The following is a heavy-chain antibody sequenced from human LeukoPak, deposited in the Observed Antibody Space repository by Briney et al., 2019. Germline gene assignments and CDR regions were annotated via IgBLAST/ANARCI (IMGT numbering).Heavy chain of an antibody. CDR3: ARTLRVIAAAGLYYYYYMDV. D-gene: IGHD6-13*01. J-gene: IGHJ6*03. V-gene: IGHV4-4*07. Sequence: SETLSLTCTVSGGSISSYYWSWIRQPAGKGLEWIGRIYTSGSTNYNPSLQSRVTMSVDTSKNQFSLKLSPVTAADTAVYYCARTLRVIAAAGLYYYYYMDVWGKGTTVTVSS. CDR1: GGSISSYY. CDR2: IYTSGST.